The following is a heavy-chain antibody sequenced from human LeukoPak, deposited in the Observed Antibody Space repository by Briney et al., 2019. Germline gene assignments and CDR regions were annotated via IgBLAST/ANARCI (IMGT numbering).Heavy chain of an antibody. CDR3: ARDQYSGYDFGYMDV. J-gene: IGHJ6*03. CDR1: GGSISSSNW. D-gene: IGHD5-12*01. Sequence: SGTLSLTCAVSGGSISSSNWWSWVRQPPGKGLEWIGSIYHSGSTYYNPSLKSRVTISVDTSKNQFSLKLSSVTAADTAVYYCARDQYSGYDFGYMDVWGKGTTVTVSS. V-gene: IGHV4-4*02. CDR2: IYHSGST.